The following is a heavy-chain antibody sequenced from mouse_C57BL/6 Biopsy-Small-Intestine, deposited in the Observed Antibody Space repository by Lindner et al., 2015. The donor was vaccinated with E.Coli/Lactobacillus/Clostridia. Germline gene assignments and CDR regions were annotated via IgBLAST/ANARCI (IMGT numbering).Heavy chain of an antibody. CDR3: ARLLGFDY. CDR2: IYPGDGDT. CDR1: GYAFSSYW. V-gene: IGHV1-80*01. Sequence: LQELGRELVRPGPSVKISCKASGYAFSSYWMNWVKQRPGKGLEWIGQIYPGDGDTNYNGKFKGKATLTADKSSSTAYMQLSSLTSEDSAVYFCARLLGFDYWAKAPLSQSPQ. D-gene: IGHD4-1*01. J-gene: IGHJ2*01.